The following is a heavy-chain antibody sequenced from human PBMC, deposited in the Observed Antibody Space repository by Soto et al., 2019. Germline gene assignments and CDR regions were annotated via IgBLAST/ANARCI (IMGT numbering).Heavy chain of an antibody. Sequence: QVQLVESGPEVKTPGASVKVSCKASGYNFTSYGISWVRQAPGEGPEWMGWISAYNGNTYYAHKLQGRVTMTTDTSTSTAYIERRSPRADDTAVYSCAKGSDRYQYYYFYLWGRGTLVTVSS. CDR3: AKGSDRYQYYYFYL. V-gene: IGHV1-18*01. D-gene: IGHD1-26*01. CDR1: GYNFTSYG. J-gene: IGHJ2*01. CDR2: ISAYNGNT.